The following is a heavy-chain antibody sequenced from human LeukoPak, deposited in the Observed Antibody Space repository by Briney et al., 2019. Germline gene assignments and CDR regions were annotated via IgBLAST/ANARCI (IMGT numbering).Heavy chain of an antibody. V-gene: IGHV1-69*13. CDR3: AREGSVVPASHFDY. J-gene: IGHJ4*02. CDR1: GGTFSSNA. CDR2: INPFFGTA. D-gene: IGHD2-2*01. Sequence: SVKVSCKASGGTFSSNAISWVRQAPGQGLEWMGGINPFFGTANYAQKFQGRVTITADESTSTAYMELSSLRPEDTAVYYCAREGSVVPASHFDYWGQGTLVTVSS.